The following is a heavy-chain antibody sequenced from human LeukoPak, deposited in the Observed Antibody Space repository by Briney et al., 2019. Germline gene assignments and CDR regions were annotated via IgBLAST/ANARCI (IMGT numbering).Heavy chain of an antibody. V-gene: IGHV4-59*01. Sequence: SETLSLTRTVSGGSISSYYWSWIRQPPGKGLEWIGYIYYSGSTNYNPSLKGRVTMSVDTSKNQFSLKLSSVTTADTAVYYCASMTRPYYFDYWGQGTLVTVSS. D-gene: IGHD3-16*01. J-gene: IGHJ4*02. CDR2: IYYSGST. CDR1: GGSISSYY. CDR3: ASMTRPYYFDY.